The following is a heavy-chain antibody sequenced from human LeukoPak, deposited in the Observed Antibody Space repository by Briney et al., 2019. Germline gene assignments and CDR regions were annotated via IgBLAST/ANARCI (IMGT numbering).Heavy chain of an antibody. CDR3: ARDLRRGDYVDY. J-gene: IGHJ4*02. D-gene: IGHD4-17*01. Sequence: GGSLRLSCAASGFIFSSYGMHWVRQAPGKGLEWVAVISYDGSNKHYADSVKGRFTISRDNSKNSLYLQMNSLRDEDTAVYYCARDLRRGDYVDYWGQGTLVTVSS. CDR2: ISYDGSNK. CDR1: GFIFSSYG. V-gene: IGHV3-30*03.